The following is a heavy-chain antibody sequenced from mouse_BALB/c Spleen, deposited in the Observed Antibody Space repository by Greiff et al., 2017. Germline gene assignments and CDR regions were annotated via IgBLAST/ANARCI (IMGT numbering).Heavy chain of an antibody. D-gene: IGHD2-4*01. J-gene: IGHJ2*01. CDR3: ARRRNDYAVVDY. Sequence: EVQGVESGGDLVKPGGSLKLSCAASGFTFSSYGMSWVRQTPDKRLEWVATISSGGSYTYYPDSVKGRFTISRDNAKNTLYLQMSSLKSEDTAVYYCARRRNDYAVVDYWGQGTTLTVSS. CDR1: GFTFSSYG. CDR2: ISSGGSYT. V-gene: IGHV5-6*01.